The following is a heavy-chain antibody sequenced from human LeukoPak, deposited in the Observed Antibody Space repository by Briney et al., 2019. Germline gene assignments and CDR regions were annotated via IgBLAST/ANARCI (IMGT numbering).Heavy chain of an antibody. D-gene: IGHD7-27*01. CDR2: ISWNSGSI. CDR1: GFTFSSYA. V-gene: IGHV3-9*01. J-gene: IGHJ6*02. CDR3: AKDRNWGSGWYYYYGMDV. Sequence: GGSLRLSCAVSGFTFSSYAMHWVRQAPGKGLEWVSGISWNSGSIAYADSVKGRFTISRDNAKNSLYLQMNSLRAEDTALYYCAKDRNWGSGWYYYYGMDVWGQGTTVTVSS.